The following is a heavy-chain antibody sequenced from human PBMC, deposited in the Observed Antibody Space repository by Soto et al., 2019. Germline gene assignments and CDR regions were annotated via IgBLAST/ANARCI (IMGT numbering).Heavy chain of an antibody. V-gene: IGHV5-51*01. Sequence: GESLKISCKGSGYSFTTSWIGWVRQMPGKGLEWMGIMYPGDSDIRYSPSFQGQVTISADKSISTAYLQWNSLKASDTAMYYWARPQYDSSGYNWFDPWGQGTLVTVSS. CDR3: ARPQYDSSGYNWFDP. CDR1: GYSFTTSW. J-gene: IGHJ5*02. D-gene: IGHD3-22*01. CDR2: MYPGDSDI.